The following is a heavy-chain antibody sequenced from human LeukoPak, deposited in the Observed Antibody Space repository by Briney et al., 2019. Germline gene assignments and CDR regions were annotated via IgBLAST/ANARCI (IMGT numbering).Heavy chain of an antibody. D-gene: IGHD6-6*01. J-gene: IGHJ5*02. CDR2: IFYTGST. CDR1: GVSITSGNYY. Sequence: SETLSLTCTVSGVSITSGNYYWGWIRQAPGKGLEWIGYIFYTGSTNYSPSLKSRVFISVDTFKNQFSLKLSSVTAADTAVYYCARKYPDHWFDPWGQGTLVTVSS. CDR3: ARKYPDHWFDP. V-gene: IGHV4-30-4*01.